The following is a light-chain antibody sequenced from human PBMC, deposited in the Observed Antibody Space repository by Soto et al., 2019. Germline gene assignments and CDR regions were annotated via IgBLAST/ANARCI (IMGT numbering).Light chain of an antibody. CDR3: QQRSNWRLT. J-gene: IGKJ4*01. CDR2: DAF. V-gene: IGKV3-11*01. Sequence: EGVLTQSPSTLSLSPGKRPTLSCRDSRSVSSYLAWYQQKPGQGPRLLIYDAFKRATGIPARFSGSGSGTDFNLTISSLEPEDFAVYYCQQRSNWRLTLGGGTKVDIK. CDR1: RSVSSY.